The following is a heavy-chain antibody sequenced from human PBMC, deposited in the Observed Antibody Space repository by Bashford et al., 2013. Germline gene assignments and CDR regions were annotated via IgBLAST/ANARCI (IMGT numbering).Heavy chain of an antibody. CDR3: ARHYGSGTYPLDY. J-gene: IGHJ4*02. CDR1: GYSFTSYW. V-gene: IGHV5-10-1*01. D-gene: IGHD3-10*01. Sequence: GESLKISCKGSGYSFTSYWISWVRQMPGKGLEWMGRIDPSDSYTNYSPSFQGHVTISADKSINTAYLQWSSLQASDTAMYYCARHYGSGTYPLDYWGQGTLVTVSS. CDR2: IDPSDSYT.